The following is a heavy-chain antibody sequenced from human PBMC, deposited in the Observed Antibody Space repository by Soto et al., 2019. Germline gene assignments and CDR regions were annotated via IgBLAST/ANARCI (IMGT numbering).Heavy chain of an antibody. D-gene: IGHD2-15*01. CDR1: GFTFSSYN. CDR2: ISSSSTTI. CDR3: ARGVGYCSGGSCYLDS. V-gene: IGHV3-48*01. J-gene: IGHJ4*02. Sequence: EVQLVESGGGLVQPGGSLRLSCAASGFTFSSYNMNWVRQAPGKGLEWVSYISSSSTTIHYGDSVKGRFTISRDNAKNSLDLQMSSRRAEDTAVYYCARGVGYCSGGSCYLDSWGQGTRVTVSS.